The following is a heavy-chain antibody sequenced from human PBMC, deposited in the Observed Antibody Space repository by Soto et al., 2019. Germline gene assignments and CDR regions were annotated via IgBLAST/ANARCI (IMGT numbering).Heavy chain of an antibody. Sequence: PGGSLRLSCAASGFTFSTYWMNWVRQAPGKGLEWVANIKQDGSVTYYVGSVKGRFTISRDNAKNSLYLQMNSLRAEDTAVYYCARRDLYRAAARSIFDFWGQGTLVTVS. J-gene: IGHJ4*02. CDR2: IKQDGSVT. V-gene: IGHV3-7*05. CDR1: GFTFSTYW. CDR3: ARRDLYRAAARSIFDF. D-gene: IGHD2-15*01.